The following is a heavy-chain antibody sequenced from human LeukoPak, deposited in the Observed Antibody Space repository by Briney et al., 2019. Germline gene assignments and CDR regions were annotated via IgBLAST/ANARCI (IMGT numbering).Heavy chain of an antibody. Sequence: ASVKVSCKASGFTFTGYYMHWVRQAPGQGLEWMGWLNPNSGGTNYAQKFQGRVTMTRDTSITTAYMELTSLRSDDTAVYYCARDLFYSVSGTYYNVGRVFNYWGQGTLVTVSS. CDR1: GFTFTGYY. CDR3: ARDLFYSVSGTYYNVGRVFNY. CDR2: LNPNSGGT. J-gene: IGHJ4*02. V-gene: IGHV1-2*02. D-gene: IGHD3-10*01.